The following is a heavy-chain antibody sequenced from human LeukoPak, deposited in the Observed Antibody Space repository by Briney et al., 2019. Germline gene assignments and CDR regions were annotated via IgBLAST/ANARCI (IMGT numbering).Heavy chain of an antibody. J-gene: IGHJ4*02. D-gene: IGHD3-10*01. CDR2: IWHDGSHK. CDR1: GFSFDTYA. Sequence: PGRSLRLSCAASGFSFDTYAMHWVRQAPGQGLEWVALIWHDGSHKFYSNSVRGQFTISRDNSKNTVYLQMNNLRPDDTAVYYCAGGIFGSGSYPDFWGQGTLVTVSS. V-gene: IGHV3-33*01. CDR3: AGGIFGSGSYPDF.